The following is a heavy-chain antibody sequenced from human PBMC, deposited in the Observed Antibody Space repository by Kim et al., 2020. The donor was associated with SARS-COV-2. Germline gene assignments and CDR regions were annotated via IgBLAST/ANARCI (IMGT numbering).Heavy chain of an antibody. V-gene: IGHV3-23*01. CDR1: GFTFSSYA. CDR3: AKAGRDSSGFHKWELLWYYYYGMDV. Sequence: GGSLRLSCAASGFTFSSYAMSWVRQAPGKGLEWVSAISGSGGSTYYADSVKGRFTISRDNSKNTLYLQMNSLRAEDTAVYYCAKAGRDSSGFHKWELLWYYYYGMDVWGQGTTVTVSS. J-gene: IGHJ6*02. CDR2: ISGSGGST. D-gene: IGHD1-26*01.